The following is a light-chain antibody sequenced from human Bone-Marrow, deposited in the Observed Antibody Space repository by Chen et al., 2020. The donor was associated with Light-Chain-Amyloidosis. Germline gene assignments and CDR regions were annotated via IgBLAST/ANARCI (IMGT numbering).Light chain of an antibody. CDR2: GAS. CDR3: QQYNNWPPVT. J-gene: IGKJ2*01. CDR1: QSVSSN. Sequence: EIVMTQSPATLSVSPGERATLSCRASQSVSSNLAWYQQNPGQAPRLLIYGASTRATGIPARFSGSGSGTEFTLTISSMQSEDFAVYYCQQYNNWPPVTFGQGTKLEIK. V-gene: IGKV3-15*01.